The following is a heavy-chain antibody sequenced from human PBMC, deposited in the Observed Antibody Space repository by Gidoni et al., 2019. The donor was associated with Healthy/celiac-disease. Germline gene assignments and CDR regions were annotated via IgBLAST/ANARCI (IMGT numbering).Heavy chain of an antibody. J-gene: IGHJ4*02. CDR2: INAGNGNT. CDR1: GYTFTSYA. CDR3: ATTMVQGVIPDY. V-gene: IGHV1-3*01. D-gene: IGHD3-10*01. Sequence: QVQLVQSGAEVKKPGASVKVSCKAAGYTFTSYAMHWVRQAPGQRLEWMGWINAGNGNTKYSQKFQGRVTITRDTSASTAYMELSSLRSEDTAVYYCATTMVQGVIPDYWGQGTLVTVSS.